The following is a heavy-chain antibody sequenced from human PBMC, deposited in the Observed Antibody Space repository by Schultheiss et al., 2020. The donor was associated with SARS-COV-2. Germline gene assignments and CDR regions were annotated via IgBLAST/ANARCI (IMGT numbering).Heavy chain of an antibody. CDR3: ATSGIVGAGSY. V-gene: IGHV4-34*01. J-gene: IGHJ4*02. CDR2: INHSGST. Sequence: SQTLSLTCTVSGGSISSYYWSWIRQPPGKGLEWIGEINHSGSTNYNPSLKSRVTISVDTSKNQFSLKLSSVTAADTAVYYCATSGIVGAGSYWGQGTLVTVSS. D-gene: IGHD1-26*01. CDR1: GGSISSYY.